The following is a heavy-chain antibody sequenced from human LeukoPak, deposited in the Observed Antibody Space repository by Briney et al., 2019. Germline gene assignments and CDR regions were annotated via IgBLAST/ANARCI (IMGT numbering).Heavy chain of an antibody. CDR1: GYTFTSYG. CDR2: INPNSGGT. Sequence: ASVKVSCKASGYTFTSYGISWVRQAPGQGLEWMGWINPNSGGTNYAQKFQGRVTMTTDTSTSTAYMELRSLRSDDTAVYYCARDQYYDILTGYHAKYGMDVWGQGTTVTVSS. J-gene: IGHJ6*02. V-gene: IGHV1-18*01. D-gene: IGHD3-9*01. CDR3: ARDQYYDILTGYHAKYGMDV.